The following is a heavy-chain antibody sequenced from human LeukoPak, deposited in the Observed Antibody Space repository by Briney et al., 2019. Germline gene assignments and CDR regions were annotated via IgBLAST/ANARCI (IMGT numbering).Heavy chain of an antibody. CDR1: GFTFSNYN. V-gene: IGHV3-21*01. CDR3: ARDPYSGSYWAYYYYYMDV. D-gene: IGHD1-26*01. J-gene: IGHJ6*03. Sequence: GSLRLSCAASGFTFSNYNMNWVRQAPGKGLEWVSSITSSSTYIYYADSVKGRFTISRDNAKNSLYLQMNSLRAEDSAVYYCARDPYSGSYWAYYYYYMDVWSKGTTVTISS. CDR2: ITSSSTYI.